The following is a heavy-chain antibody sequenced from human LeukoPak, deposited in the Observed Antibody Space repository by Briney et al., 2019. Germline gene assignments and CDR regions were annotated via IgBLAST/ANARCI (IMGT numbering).Heavy chain of an antibody. CDR3: ARDSRTHAFDI. V-gene: IGHV3-23*01. Sequence: GGSLRLSCAAPGFTFSSYAMSWVRQAPGKGLEWVSAISGSGGSTYYADSVKGRFTISRDNAKNSLYLQMNSLRAEDTAVYYCARDSRTHAFDIWGQGTMVTVSS. D-gene: IGHD1-14*01. J-gene: IGHJ3*02. CDR2: ISGSGGST. CDR1: GFTFSSYA.